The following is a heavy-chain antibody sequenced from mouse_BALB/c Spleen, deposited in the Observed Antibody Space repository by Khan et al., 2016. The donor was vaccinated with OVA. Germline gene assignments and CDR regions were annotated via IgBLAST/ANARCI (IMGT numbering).Heavy chain of an antibody. CDR3: ARQPYYHYYIMDY. V-gene: IGHV2-6-1*01. CDR1: GFSLTNYG. D-gene: IGHD2-10*01. Sequence: QVQLKESGPGLAAPSQSLSITCTISGFSLTNYGVHWVRQPPGKGLEWLVVIWSDGTTTYNSALKSRLTITKDNSQSQVFLKMNSLQTDDTAIYFCARQPYYHYYIMDYWGQGTSVTVSS. CDR2: IWSDGTT. J-gene: IGHJ4*01.